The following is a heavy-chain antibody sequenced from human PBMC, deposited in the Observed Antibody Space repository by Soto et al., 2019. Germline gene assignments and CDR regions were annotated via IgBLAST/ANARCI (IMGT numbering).Heavy chain of an antibody. CDR3: AREVGAPSGWLDP. CDR2: ISASGGLK. J-gene: IGHJ5*02. D-gene: IGHD1-26*01. V-gene: IGHV3-23*01. CDR1: GFTFTNYA. Sequence: EVQLSESGGDLRQPGGSLRLSCAASGFTFTNYAMTWVRQTPGKGLVWVSGISASGGLKYYAVSVQGRFTVSIDNSKNILYFQMDNLGAGDTALYYCAREVGAPSGWLDPWGQGTQVTVSS.